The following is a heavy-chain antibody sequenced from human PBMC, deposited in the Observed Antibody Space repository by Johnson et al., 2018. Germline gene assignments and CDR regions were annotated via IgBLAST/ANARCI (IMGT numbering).Heavy chain of an antibody. D-gene: IGHD5-24*01. Sequence: QVQLQQWGAGLLKPSETLSLTCAVYGGSFSGYYWSWIRQPPGKGLEWIGEINHSGSTNYNPSLKSRVTISVDTSKNQFSLKLSSVTAADTAVYYCARGGDGYNYYYYGMDVWGQGTTVTVSS. J-gene: IGHJ6*02. V-gene: IGHV4-34*01. CDR1: GGSFSGYY. CDR3: ARGGDGYNYYYYGMDV. CDR2: INHSGST.